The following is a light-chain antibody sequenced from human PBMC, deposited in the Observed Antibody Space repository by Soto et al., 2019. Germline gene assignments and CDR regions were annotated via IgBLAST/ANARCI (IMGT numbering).Light chain of an antibody. J-gene: IGKJ5*01. Sequence: DIQMTQYPSTLYPSVVHRVGITCRASQTITRWMAWYKPKPGKAPKLLIYDAATLESGVPSRVSGSRSGTEFTLTSSSLQPDDFATYYCQQYDSYPITFGQGTRLEIK. CDR3: QQYDSYPIT. CDR1: QTITRW. CDR2: DAA. V-gene: IGKV1-5*01.